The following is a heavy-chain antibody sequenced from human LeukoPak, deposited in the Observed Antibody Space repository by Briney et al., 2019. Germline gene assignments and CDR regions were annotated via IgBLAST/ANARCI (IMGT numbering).Heavy chain of an antibody. J-gene: IGHJ4*02. CDR2: IYSGGTT. V-gene: IGHV3-53*01. CDR1: GFTVSSNY. D-gene: IGHD3-22*01. Sequence: GGSLRLSCAASGFTVSSNYMSWVRQAPGKGLEWVSVIYSGGTTYYADSVKGRSTISRDISKNTLYLQMGSLRVEDTAVYYCARMLISSGYYVDSWGQGTLVTVSS. CDR3: ARMLISSGYYVDS.